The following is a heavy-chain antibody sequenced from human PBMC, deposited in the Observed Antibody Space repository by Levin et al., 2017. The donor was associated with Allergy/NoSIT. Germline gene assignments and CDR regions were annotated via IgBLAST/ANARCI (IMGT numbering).Heavy chain of an antibody. Sequence: ASVKVSCKASGYTFSDNYMYWVRQAPGPGLEWMGWINPYSGVTKYAQKFQGRVTLTRDTSISTAYMELSRLTFDDTAVYYCARGIRLGDLTLYRYYFDYWGHGTPVTVSS. CDR2: INPYSGVT. V-gene: IGHV1-2*02. J-gene: IGHJ4*01. CDR3: ARGIRLGDLTLYRYYFDY. CDR1: GYTFSDNY. D-gene: IGHD3-16*02.